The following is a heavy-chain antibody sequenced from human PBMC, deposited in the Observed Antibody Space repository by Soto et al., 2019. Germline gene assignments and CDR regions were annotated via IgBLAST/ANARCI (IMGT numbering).Heavy chain of an antibody. CDR3: ARGGTSMIVAKNFDY. V-gene: IGHV3-48*03. D-gene: IGHD3-22*01. J-gene: IGHJ4*02. CDR1: GFTFSRYY. Sequence: HPGGSLRLSCAASGFTFSRYYMNWVRQAPGKGLEWVSYISSGGITIYYADSVKGRFTTSRDNAENSLYLQVISLRAEDTAVYYCARGGTSMIVAKNFDYWGQGTLVTVSS. CDR2: ISSGGITI.